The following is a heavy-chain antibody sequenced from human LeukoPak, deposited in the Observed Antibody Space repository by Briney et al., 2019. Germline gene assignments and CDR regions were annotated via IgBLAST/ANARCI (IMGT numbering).Heavy chain of an antibody. CDR3: AKDKRYDIENGWFDP. Sequence: PGGSLRLSCAASGFTFSSYSMNWVRQAPGKGLEWVSYISSSSSTIYYADSVKGRFTISRDNAKNSLYLQMNSLRAEDTALYYCAKDKRYDIENGWFDPWGQGTLVTVSS. D-gene: IGHD3-9*01. V-gene: IGHV3-48*01. CDR1: GFTFSSYS. J-gene: IGHJ5*02. CDR2: ISSSSSTI.